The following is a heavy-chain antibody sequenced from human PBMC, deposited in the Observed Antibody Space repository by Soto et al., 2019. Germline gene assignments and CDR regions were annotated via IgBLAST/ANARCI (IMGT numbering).Heavy chain of an antibody. J-gene: IGHJ3*02. CDR2: VKGSGVTT. Sequence: EVQLLESGGGLVQPGGSLRLSCAASGFRFMSYALTWVRQAPGKGLEWVADVKGSGVTTKYADSVKGRFTISRDNSNDTLYLQMNDLRVEDTAIYYCARDVSPSTLYAMDIWGPGTMVTVSS. CDR1: GFRFMSYA. V-gene: IGHV3-23*01. CDR3: ARDVSPSTLYAMDI.